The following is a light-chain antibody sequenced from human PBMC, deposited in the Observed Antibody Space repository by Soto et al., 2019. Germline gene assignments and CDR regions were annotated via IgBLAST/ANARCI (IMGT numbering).Light chain of an antibody. J-gene: IGKJ2*01. CDR3: QQYYSVPYT. V-gene: IGKV4-1*01. CDR1: QSVLYSSNNKNY. Sequence: DIVMTQSPDSLAVSLGERATINCKSSQSVLYSSNNKNYLAWYQQKPGQPPKLLIYWASTRESGVPDRISGSGSGTDFTRTISSLQAEDVAAYYCQQYYSVPYTFGQGTKLEIK. CDR2: WAS.